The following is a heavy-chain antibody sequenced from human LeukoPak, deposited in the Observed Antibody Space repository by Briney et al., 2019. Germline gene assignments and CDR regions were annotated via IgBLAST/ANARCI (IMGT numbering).Heavy chain of an antibody. Sequence: SVKVSCKASGGTFSSYAIGWVRQAPGQGLEWMGGIIPIFGTANYAQKFQGRVTITTDESTSTAYMELSSLRSEDTAVYYCARGRSGYSYGQAPYDYWGQGTLVTVSS. CDR2: IIPIFGTA. V-gene: IGHV1-69*05. J-gene: IGHJ4*02. CDR1: GGTFSSYA. CDR3: ARGRSGYSYGQAPYDY. D-gene: IGHD5-18*01.